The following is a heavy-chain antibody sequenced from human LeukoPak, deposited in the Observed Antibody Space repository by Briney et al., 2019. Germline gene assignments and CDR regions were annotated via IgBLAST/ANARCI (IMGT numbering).Heavy chain of an antibody. V-gene: IGHV4-61*05. CDR2: IYYSGST. CDR1: GGSISSITYY. CDR3: ARYYYDSSGYSRNWFDP. J-gene: IGHJ5*02. Sequence: SETLSLTCTVSGGSISSITYYWAWVRQPPGKGLEWIGYIYYSGSTNYNPSLKSRVTISVDTSKNQFSLKLSSVTAADTAVYYCARYYYDSSGYSRNWFDPWGQGTLVTVSS. D-gene: IGHD3-22*01.